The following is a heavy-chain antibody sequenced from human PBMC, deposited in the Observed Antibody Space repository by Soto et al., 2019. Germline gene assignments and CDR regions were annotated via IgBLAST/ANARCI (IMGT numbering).Heavy chain of an antibody. Sequence: QVQLEQSGAEVKKPGSSVKVSCKASGGTFSNSAISWVRQAPGQGLEWMGGIMPIFRTPDYAQKFQGRVTVTADXSXXXAXVELSGLRSDDTAVYYCATDKDRLQLGGNYYYILDVWGQGTTVTVSS. J-gene: IGHJ6*02. CDR1: GGTFSNSA. CDR2: IMPIFRTP. CDR3: ATDKDRLQLGGNYYYILDV. D-gene: IGHD5-12*01. V-gene: IGHV1-69*12.